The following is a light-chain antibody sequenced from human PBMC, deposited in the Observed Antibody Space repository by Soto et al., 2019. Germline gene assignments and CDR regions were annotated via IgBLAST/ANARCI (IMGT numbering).Light chain of an antibody. Sequence: DIQMTQSPSSLSASVGDRVTITCRASQSISTYLNWYQQKPGKAPKVLIYAASSLQSGVPSRFSGSGSGTDFTLTISSLQPEDFATYSCQQSYSTPYTFGQGTKVEIK. J-gene: IGKJ2*01. CDR3: QQSYSTPYT. CDR2: AAS. CDR1: QSISTY. V-gene: IGKV1-39*01.